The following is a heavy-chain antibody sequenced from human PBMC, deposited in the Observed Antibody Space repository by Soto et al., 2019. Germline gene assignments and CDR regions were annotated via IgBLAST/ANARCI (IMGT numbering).Heavy chain of an antibody. CDR2: IIPIFGTA. CDR1: GGTFSSYA. CDR3: ARGTDIVVVTASEDAFDI. Sequence: QVQLVQSGAEVQKPGSSVKVSCKASGGTFSSYAISWVRQAPGQGLEWMGGIIPIFGTANYAQKFQGRVTITADESTSTAYMELSSLRSEDTAVHYCARGTDIVVVTASEDAFDIWGQGTMVTVSS. D-gene: IGHD2-21*02. V-gene: IGHV1-69*01. J-gene: IGHJ3*02.